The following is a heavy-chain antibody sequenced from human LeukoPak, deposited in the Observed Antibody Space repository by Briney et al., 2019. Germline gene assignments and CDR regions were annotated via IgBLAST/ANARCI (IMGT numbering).Heavy chain of an antibody. CDR3: AKDLIEYYYDSSGSGY. D-gene: IGHD3-22*01. J-gene: IGHJ4*02. Sequence: GGSLRLSCAASGFTFSSYAMSWVRQAPGKGLEWVSAISGSGGSTYYADSVKGRFTISRDNSKNTLYLQMNSLRAEDTAVYYCAKDLIEYYYDSSGSGYWGQGTLVTVSS. CDR1: GFTFSSYA. CDR2: ISGSGGST. V-gene: IGHV3-23*01.